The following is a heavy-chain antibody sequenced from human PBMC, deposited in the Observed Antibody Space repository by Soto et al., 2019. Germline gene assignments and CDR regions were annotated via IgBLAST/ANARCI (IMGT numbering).Heavy chain of an antibody. V-gene: IGHV4-31*03. CDR1: GGSISRGGYY. CDR3: ARDRRTVTTRWFDP. Sequence: QVQLQESGPGLVRPSQTLSLTCTVSGGSISRGGYYWSWIRQPPGMVLEWIGHIYYSGSTYYNPSLKSRVTISVDTSKNQFSLKLSSVTAADTAVYYCARDRRTVTTRWFDPWGQGTLVTVSS. CDR2: IYYSGST. J-gene: IGHJ5*02. D-gene: IGHD4-17*01.